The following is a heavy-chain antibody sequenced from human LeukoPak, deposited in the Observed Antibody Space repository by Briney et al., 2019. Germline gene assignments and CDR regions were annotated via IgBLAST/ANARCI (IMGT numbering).Heavy chain of an antibody. V-gene: IGHV3-74*01. D-gene: IGHD3-3*01. Sequence: GGSLRLSCAGSEIPSSSYWMHWVRQAPGKGLVWVSLIYSDGSSATYADSVKGRFIIARDNAKNTLYLQMNSLGVEDTAVYYCTGDSRSARLTSWGQGTLVTVSS. J-gene: IGHJ4*02. CDR2: IYSDGSSA. CDR3: TGDSRSARLTS. CDR1: EIPSSSYW.